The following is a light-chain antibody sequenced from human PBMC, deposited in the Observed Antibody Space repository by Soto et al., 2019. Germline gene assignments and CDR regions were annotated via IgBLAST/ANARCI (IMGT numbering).Light chain of an antibody. CDR1: QSVSSK. CDR2: RAS. V-gene: IGKV3-15*01. J-gene: IGKJ5*01. CDR3: QQRNVWPPIT. Sequence: EIVMTQSPATLSVSPGERATLPCSASQSVSSKLAWYQQKPGQAPRLLIYRASTRATDIPARFGGSGSGTDFTLTINSLEPEDFAVYYCQQRNVWPPITFGQGTRLEIK.